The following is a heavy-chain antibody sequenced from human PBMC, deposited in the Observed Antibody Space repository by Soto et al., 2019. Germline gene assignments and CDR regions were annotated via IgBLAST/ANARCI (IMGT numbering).Heavy chain of an antibody. D-gene: IGHD6-6*01. J-gene: IGHJ4*02. CDR1: GFTFSSYT. V-gene: IGHV3-23*01. CDR2: ISGSGGST. CDR3: ATPGEIAARPSPFDY. Sequence: GGSLRLSCAASGFTFSSYTMSWVRQAPGKGLEWVSAISGSGGSTYYADSVKGRFTISRDNSKNTLYLQMNSLRAEDTAVYYCATPGEIAARPSPFDYWGQGTLVTVSS.